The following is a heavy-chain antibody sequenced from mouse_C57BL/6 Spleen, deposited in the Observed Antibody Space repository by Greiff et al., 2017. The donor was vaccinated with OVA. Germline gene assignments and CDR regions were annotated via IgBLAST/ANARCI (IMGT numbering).Heavy chain of an antibody. CDR2: ISSGGSYT. D-gene: IGHD1-1*01. V-gene: IGHV5-6*01. CDR1: GFTFSSYC. Sequence: EVMLVESGGDLVKPGGSLKLSCAASGFTFSSYCMSWVRQTPDKRLEWVATISSGGSYTYYPDSVKGRFTITRDNAKNTLYLQMSSLKSEYTAMYYFASHAITRVVRGEYFDVWGKGTTVTVSS. CDR3: ASHAITRVVRGEYFDV. J-gene: IGHJ1*03.